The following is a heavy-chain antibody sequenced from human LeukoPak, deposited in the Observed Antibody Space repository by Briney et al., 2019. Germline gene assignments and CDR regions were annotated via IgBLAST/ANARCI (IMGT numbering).Heavy chain of an antibody. D-gene: IGHD2-2*01. CDR3: AREILVPAAIGAHGFDY. CDR1: GFIFNSYG. J-gene: IGHJ4*02. V-gene: IGHV3-33*01. CDR2: IWFDGSSK. Sequence: PGGSLRLSCSASGFIFNSYGMHWVRQAPGEGLEWVAVIWFDGSSKLYADSVKGRFTISRDNSKNTLSLQMNSLRAEDTAVYYCAREILVPAAIGAHGFDYWGQGILVTVSS.